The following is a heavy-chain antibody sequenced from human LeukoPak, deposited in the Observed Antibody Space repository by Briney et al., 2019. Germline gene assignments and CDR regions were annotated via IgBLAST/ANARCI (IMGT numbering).Heavy chain of an antibody. CDR3: AKDTGAQRLFPRVQKLGYFDY. Sequence: GGSLRLSCAASGFTFSSYWMSWVRQAPGKGLEWVSAISGSGGSTYYADSVKGRFTISRDNSKNTLYLQMNSLRAEDTAVYYCAKDTGAQRLFPRVQKLGYFDYWGQGTLVTVSS. V-gene: IGHV3-23*01. J-gene: IGHJ4*02. D-gene: IGHD6-25*01. CDR1: GFTFSSYW. CDR2: ISGSGGST.